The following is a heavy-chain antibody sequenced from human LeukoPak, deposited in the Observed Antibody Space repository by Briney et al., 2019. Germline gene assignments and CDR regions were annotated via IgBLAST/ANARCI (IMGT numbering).Heavy chain of an antibody. CDR1: GFTFSNAW. D-gene: IGHD2-8*01. CDR2: IKSKTDDGTT. V-gene: IGHV3-15*01. Sequence: GGSLRLSCAASGFTFSNAWMSWVRQAPGKGLEWVGRIKSKTDDGTTDYAAPVKGRFTISRDDSKNTPYLQMNSLKTDDTAVYYCVTDTKLDYFDYWGQGTPVTVSS. J-gene: IGHJ4*02. CDR3: VTDTKLDYFDY.